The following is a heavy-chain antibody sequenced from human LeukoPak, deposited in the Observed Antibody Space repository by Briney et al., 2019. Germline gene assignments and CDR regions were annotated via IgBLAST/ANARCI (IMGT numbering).Heavy chain of an antibody. J-gene: IGHJ4*02. CDR2: ISGSGGST. Sequence: GGSLRLSYAASGFNFSSYAMSWVRQAPGKGLEWVSAISGSGGSTYYADSVKGRFTISRDNSKNTLYLQMNSLRAEDTAVYYCANQRLERRNYWGQGTLVTVSS. V-gene: IGHV3-23*01. D-gene: IGHD1-1*01. CDR3: ANQRLERRNY. CDR1: GFNFSSYA.